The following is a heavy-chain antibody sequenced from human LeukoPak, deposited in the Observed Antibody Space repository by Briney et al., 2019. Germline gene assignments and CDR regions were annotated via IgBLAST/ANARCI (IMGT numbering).Heavy chain of an antibody. CDR2: ISNDGSST. Sequence: GGSLRLSCAASGFTFSSYWMHWVRQAPGKGLVWVSRISNDGSSTNHADSVKGRFTISRDNAKNSLYLQMNSLRAEDTAVYYCARDGLWYYYDSSGYWDAFDIWGQGTMVTVSS. CDR3: ARDGLWYYYDSSGYWDAFDI. J-gene: IGHJ3*02. CDR1: GFTFSSYW. D-gene: IGHD3-22*01. V-gene: IGHV3-74*01.